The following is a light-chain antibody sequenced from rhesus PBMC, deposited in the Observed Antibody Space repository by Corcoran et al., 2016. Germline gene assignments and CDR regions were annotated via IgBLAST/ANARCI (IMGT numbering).Light chain of an antibody. CDR1: LVFSSW. CDR3: QPYSSRPYS. Sequence: DIQMTQSPSSLSVSIGDTVTITCRASLVFSSWLAWYQKKLGKSPKLLIFKASILQSGDPSRLSGSGSVTDFTLTISRMQSEYFATYYVQPYSSRPYSFGQGTKVEIK. V-gene: IGKV1-22*01. J-gene: IGKJ2*01. CDR2: KAS.